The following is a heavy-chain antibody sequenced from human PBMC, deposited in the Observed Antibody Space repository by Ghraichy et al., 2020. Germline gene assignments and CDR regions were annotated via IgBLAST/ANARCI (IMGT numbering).Heavy chain of an antibody. Sequence: SQTLSLTCTVSGGSISSSSYYWGWIRQPPGKGLEWIGSIYYSGSTYYNPSLKSRVTISVDTSKNQFSLKLSSVTAADTAVYYCARLASGYSYGPTDAFDIWGQGTMVTVSS. CDR1: GGSISSSSYY. V-gene: IGHV4-39*01. D-gene: IGHD5-18*01. CDR2: IYYSGST. J-gene: IGHJ3*02. CDR3: ARLASGYSYGPTDAFDI.